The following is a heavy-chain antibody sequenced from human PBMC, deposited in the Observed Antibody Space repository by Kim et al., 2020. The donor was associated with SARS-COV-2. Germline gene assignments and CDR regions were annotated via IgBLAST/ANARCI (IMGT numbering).Heavy chain of an antibody. D-gene: IGHD2-15*01. J-gene: IGHJ4*02. CDR3: ARDQSGGSSDY. CDR1: GYSISSGYY. CDR2: IYHSGST. Sequence: SETLSLTCTVSGYSISSGYYWGWIRQPPGKGLEWIGSIYHSGSTYYNPSLKSRVTISVDTSKNQFSLKLSSVTAADTAVSYCARDQSGGSSDYWGQGTRV. V-gene: IGHV4-38-2*02.